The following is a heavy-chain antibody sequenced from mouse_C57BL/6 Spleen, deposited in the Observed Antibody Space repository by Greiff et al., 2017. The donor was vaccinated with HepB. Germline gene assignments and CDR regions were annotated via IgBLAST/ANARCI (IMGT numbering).Heavy chain of an antibody. Sequence: VQLQQSGAELVKPGASVKMSCKASGYTFTSYWITWVKQRPGQGLEWIGDIYPGSGSTIYNEKFKSKATLTVDTSSSTAYMQLSSLTSEDSAVYYCARGVERWFAYWGQGTLVTVSA. CDR3: ARGVERWFAY. V-gene: IGHV1-55*01. CDR2: IYPGSGST. CDR1: GYTFTSYW. J-gene: IGHJ3*01.